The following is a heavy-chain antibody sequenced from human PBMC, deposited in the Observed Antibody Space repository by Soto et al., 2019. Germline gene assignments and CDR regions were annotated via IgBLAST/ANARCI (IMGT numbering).Heavy chain of an antibody. V-gene: IGHV3-30-3*01. J-gene: IGHJ4*02. Sequence: RRLSCAASGFTFSSYAMHWVRQAPGKGLEWVAVISYDGSNKYYADSVKGRFTISRDDSKNTLYLQMNSLRAEDTAVYYCARVAPHILTSLFDYWGQGTLVTVSS. CDR1: GFTFSSYA. D-gene: IGHD3-9*01. CDR2: ISYDGSNK. CDR3: ARVAPHILTSLFDY.